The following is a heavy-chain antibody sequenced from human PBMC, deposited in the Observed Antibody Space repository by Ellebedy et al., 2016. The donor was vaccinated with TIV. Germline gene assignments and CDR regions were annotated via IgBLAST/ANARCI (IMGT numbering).Heavy chain of an antibody. CDR1: GYTFTSYD. D-gene: IGHD5-12*01. V-gene: IGHV1-8*01. Sequence: AASVKVSCKASGYTFTSYDINWVRQATGQGLEWMGWMNPNGGNTGYAQKFQGRVTMTRNTSISTAYMELSSLRSEDTAVYYCARSSGYDYWRNSWFDPWGQGTLVTVSS. CDR2: MNPNGGNT. J-gene: IGHJ5*02. CDR3: ARSSGYDYWRNSWFDP.